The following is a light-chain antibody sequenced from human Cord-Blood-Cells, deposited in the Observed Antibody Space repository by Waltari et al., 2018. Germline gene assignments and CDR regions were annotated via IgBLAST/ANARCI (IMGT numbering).Light chain of an antibody. Sequence: QSALTPPPSVSGSHGQSITLPCPGPIRDVWSSNLVSWYQQHPGKAPKLMIYEGSKRPSGVSNRFSGSKSGNTASLTISGLQAEDEADYYCCSYAGSSTYVFGTGTKVTVL. V-gene: IGLV2-23*01. CDR3: CSYAGSSTYV. CDR2: EGS. CDR1: IRDVWSSNL. J-gene: IGLJ1*01.